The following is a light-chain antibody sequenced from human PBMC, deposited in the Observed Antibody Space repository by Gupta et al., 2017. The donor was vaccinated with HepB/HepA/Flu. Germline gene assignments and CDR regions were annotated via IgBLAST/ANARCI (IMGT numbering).Light chain of an antibody. Sequence: DIQMTQSPSSLSASVGDRVTITCQASQDISNYLNWYQKQPGKAPKLLFYDASNLETVVPSRCSGRGSGKVCILTIRSLQPEDRATYYCQPYDNLPCTFGPGTKVDIK. J-gene: IGKJ3*01. V-gene: IGKV1-33*01. CDR3: QPYDNLPCT. CDR2: DAS. CDR1: QDISNY.